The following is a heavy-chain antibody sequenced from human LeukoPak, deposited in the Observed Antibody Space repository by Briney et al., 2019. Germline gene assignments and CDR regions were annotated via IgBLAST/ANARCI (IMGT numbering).Heavy chain of an antibody. Sequence: PGGSLRLSCAASGFTFSSYWMSWVRQAPRKGLEWVANIKQDGSEKYYVDSVKGRFTISRDNAKNSLYLQMNSLRAEDTAVYYCARDSTGRLGIAARGTGYWGQGTLVTVSS. CDR3: ARDSTGRLGIAARGTGY. V-gene: IGHV3-7*01. CDR1: GFTFSSYW. D-gene: IGHD6-6*01. CDR2: IKQDGSEK. J-gene: IGHJ4*02.